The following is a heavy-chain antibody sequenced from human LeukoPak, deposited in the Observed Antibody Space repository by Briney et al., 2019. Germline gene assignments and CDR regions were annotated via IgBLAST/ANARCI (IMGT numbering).Heavy chain of an antibody. CDR1: GYTFTNFG. Sequence: SVKVSCKPSGYTFTNFGISWVRQAPGQGLEWMGRIIPIFGTANYAQKFQGRVTITTDESTSTAYMELSSLRSEDTAVYYCARAAGEDYEYSDYWGQGTLVTVSS. J-gene: IGHJ4*02. CDR2: IIPIFGTA. D-gene: IGHD4-17*01. CDR3: ARAAGEDYEYSDY. V-gene: IGHV1-69*05.